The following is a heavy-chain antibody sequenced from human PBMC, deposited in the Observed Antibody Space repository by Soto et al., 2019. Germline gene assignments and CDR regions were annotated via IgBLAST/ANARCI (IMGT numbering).Heavy chain of an antibody. D-gene: IGHD4-17*01. CDR2: IYDSGST. CDR3: ARRYGSAFDI. CDR1: GGSIGSSNW. J-gene: IGHJ3*02. Sequence: SETLSLTCAVSGGSIGSSNWWSWVRQPPGKGLEWIGEIYDSGSTNYNPSLKSRLTISLDKSKNQFSLKLSSVTAADTAVYYCARRYGSAFDIWGHGTMVTVS. V-gene: IGHV4-4*02.